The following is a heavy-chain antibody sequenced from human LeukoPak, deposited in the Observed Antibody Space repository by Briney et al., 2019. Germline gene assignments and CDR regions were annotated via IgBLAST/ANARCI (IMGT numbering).Heavy chain of an antibody. CDR2: TSDSGGHT. D-gene: IGHD1-26*01. V-gene: IGHV4-59*01. J-gene: IGHJ4*02. Sequence: SETLSLTCTVSGGSIRNYYWNWIRQPPGKGPEWIGYTSDSGGHTDYKPSLKSRVTISADAPKNQLSLKLTSATTADTAVYYCARWYSHGRYFDYWGQGTLVTVSS. CDR1: GGSIRNYY. CDR3: ARWYSHGRYFDY.